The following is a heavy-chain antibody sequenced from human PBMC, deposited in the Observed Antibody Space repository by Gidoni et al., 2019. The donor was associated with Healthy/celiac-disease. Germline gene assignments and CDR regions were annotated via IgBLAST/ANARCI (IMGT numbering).Heavy chain of an antibody. CDR2: IYYSGST. Sequence: QLQLQESGPGLVKPSETLSLTCTVAGGSISSSSYYWGWIRQPPGKGLEWIGSIYYSGSTYYNPSLKSRVTISVDTSKNQFSLKLRSVTAADTAVYYCARIVGADYYFDYWGQGTLVTVSS. CDR3: ARIVGADYYFDY. D-gene: IGHD1-26*01. V-gene: IGHV4-39*01. J-gene: IGHJ4*02. CDR1: GGSISSSSYY.